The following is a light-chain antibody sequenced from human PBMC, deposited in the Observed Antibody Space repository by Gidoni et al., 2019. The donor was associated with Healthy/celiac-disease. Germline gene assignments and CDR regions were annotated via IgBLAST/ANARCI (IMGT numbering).Light chain of an antibody. V-gene: IGKV1-33*01. J-gene: IGKJ5*01. CDR2: DAA. CDR1: QDISNY. Sequence: DIQMTQSTSSLSASVGDRVTITCQASQDISNYLNWYQQKPGKAPQLLIYDAANWETGVPSRFCGSGSWTDFTFTIISLQPEDISAYYCRQYDDRPSLTFXQXTRLEIK. CDR3: RQYDDRPSLT.